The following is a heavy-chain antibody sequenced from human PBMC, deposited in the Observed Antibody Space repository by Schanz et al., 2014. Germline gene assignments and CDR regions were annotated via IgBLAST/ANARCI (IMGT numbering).Heavy chain of an antibody. CDR2: ISGRADRT. D-gene: IGHD5-18*01. Sequence: EVQLLESGGGLVQPGGSLRLSCAASGFTFSSYWMHWVRQAPGKGLVWVSAISGRADRTYYADSVEGRFTISRDTAENSVYLQMNSLRAEDTAVYYCARDGYRNGRPFDHWGQGTRVTVSS. V-gene: IGHV3-23*01. J-gene: IGHJ4*02. CDR1: GFTFSSYW. CDR3: ARDGYRNGRPFDH.